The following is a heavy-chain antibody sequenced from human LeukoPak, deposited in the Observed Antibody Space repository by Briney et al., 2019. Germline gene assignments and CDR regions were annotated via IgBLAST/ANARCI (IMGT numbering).Heavy chain of an antibody. CDR2: INPNSGVT. D-gene: IGHD2-8*01. CDR1: RYTFTGYY. J-gene: IGHJ3*02. V-gene: IGHV1-2*02. Sequence: ASVKVSCKASRYTFTGYYMHWVRQAPGQGLEWMGWINPNSGVTDYAQNFQGRVTMTRDTSISTAYVELSRLRSDDTAVYYCARSMLVERDAFDIWGQGTMVTVSS. CDR3: ARSMLVERDAFDI.